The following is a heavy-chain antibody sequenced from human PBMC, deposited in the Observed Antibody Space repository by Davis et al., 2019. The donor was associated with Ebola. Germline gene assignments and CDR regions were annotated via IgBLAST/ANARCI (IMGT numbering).Heavy chain of an antibody. V-gene: IGHV3-9*01. CDR1: GFTFSSYS. CDR2: INWNSGSV. D-gene: IGHD3-22*01. Sequence: GGSLRLSCAASGFTFSSYSMNWVRQAPGKGLEWVSGINWNSGSVDYADSVKGRFTISRDNAKNSLYLQMNSLRAEDTALYYCVKDRSGGLGGYLFGMDVWGKGTSVTVSS. CDR3: VKDRSGGLGGYLFGMDV. J-gene: IGHJ6*04.